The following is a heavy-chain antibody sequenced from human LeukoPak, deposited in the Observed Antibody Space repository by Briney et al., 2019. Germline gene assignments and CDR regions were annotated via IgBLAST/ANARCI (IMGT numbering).Heavy chain of an antibody. CDR3: ARQGDGYNPPDAFDI. CDR1: GYSFTSYW. Sequence: GESLKISCKGSGYSFTSYWIGWVRQMPGKGLEWMGIIYPGDSDTRYSPSFQGQVTISADKSISTAYLQWSSLKASDTAMCYCARQGDGYNPPDAFDIWGQGTMVTVSS. V-gene: IGHV5-51*01. D-gene: IGHD5-24*01. J-gene: IGHJ3*02. CDR2: IYPGDSDT.